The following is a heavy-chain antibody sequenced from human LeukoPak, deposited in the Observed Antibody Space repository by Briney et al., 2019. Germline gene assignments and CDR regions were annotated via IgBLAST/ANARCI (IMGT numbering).Heavy chain of an antibody. CDR1: GGSISSSSYY. Sequence: SETLSLTCTVSGGSISSSSYYWGWIRQPPGKGLEWIGSIYYSGSTYYNPSLKSRVTISVDTSKNQFSLKLSSVTAADTAVYYCAREKRGQRRGHWFDPWGQGTLVTVSS. J-gene: IGHJ5*02. V-gene: IGHV4-39*02. CDR3: AREKRGQRRGHWFDP. CDR2: IYYSGST. D-gene: IGHD1-26*01.